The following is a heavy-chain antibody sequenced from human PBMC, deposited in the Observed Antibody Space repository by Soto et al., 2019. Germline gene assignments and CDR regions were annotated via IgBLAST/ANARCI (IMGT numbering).Heavy chain of an antibody. CDR2: IIPIFGTA. CDR1: GGTFSSYA. V-gene: IGHV1-69*13. Sequence: GASVKVSCKASGGTFSSYAISWVRQAPGQGLEWMGGIIPIFGTANYAQKFQGRVTITADESTSTAYMELSSLRSEDTAVYYCASEVGYCSGGSCSPFDYWGQGTLVTV. D-gene: IGHD2-15*01. CDR3: ASEVGYCSGGSCSPFDY. J-gene: IGHJ4*02.